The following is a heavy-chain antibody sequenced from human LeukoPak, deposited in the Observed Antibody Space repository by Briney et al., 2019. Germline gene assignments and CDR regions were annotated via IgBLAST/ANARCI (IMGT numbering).Heavy chain of an antibody. D-gene: IGHD3-10*01. J-gene: IGHJ5*02. Sequence: GEALRISCKGSGYSFTYYWIAWVRPMPGKGGGWMGIIYPDDSDIRYSPSFRGQVTISADKSISTAYLQCSSLKASDTAMYYCARHTSGVRGVTPRVDPRGQGTLVSVSS. CDR2: IYPDDSDI. CDR1: GYSFTYYW. CDR3: ARHTSGVRGVTPRVDP. V-gene: IGHV5-51*01.